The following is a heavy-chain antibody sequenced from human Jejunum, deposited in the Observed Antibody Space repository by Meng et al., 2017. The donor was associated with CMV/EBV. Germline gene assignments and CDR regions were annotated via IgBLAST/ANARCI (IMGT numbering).Heavy chain of an antibody. CDR1: SSYA. CDR3: AKHDHYDSSGYSVLGAFDV. D-gene: IGHD3-22*01. Sequence: SSYAGSWVRKAPGKGLEWVSGISGGDISRYYADSVKSRFTISRDNSKNTVYLQMTSLRAEDTAVYYCAKHDHYDSSGYSVLGAFDVWGHGTMVTVSS. V-gene: IGHV3-23*01. CDR2: ISGGDISR. J-gene: IGHJ3*01.